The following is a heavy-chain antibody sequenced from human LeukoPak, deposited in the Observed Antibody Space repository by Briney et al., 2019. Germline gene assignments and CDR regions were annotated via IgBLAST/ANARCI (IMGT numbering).Heavy chain of an antibody. J-gene: IGHJ4*02. CDR3: ARDPDCSGGSCYLSY. Sequence: ASVKVSCKASGYTFTSYGISWVRQAPGQGLEWMGWISAYNGNTNYAQKLQGRVTMTRDTSISTAYMELSRLRSDDTAVYYCARDPDCSGGSCYLSYWGQGTLVTVSS. CDR1: GYTFTSYG. V-gene: IGHV1-18*01. CDR2: ISAYNGNT. D-gene: IGHD2-15*01.